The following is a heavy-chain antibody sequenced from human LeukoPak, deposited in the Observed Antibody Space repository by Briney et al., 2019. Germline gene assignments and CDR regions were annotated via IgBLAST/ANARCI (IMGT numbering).Heavy chain of an antibody. CDR1: GFTFSSYD. V-gene: IGHV3-48*03. CDR2: ISSGASAI. D-gene: IGHD6-6*01. CDR3: ARENEYSSSSFDY. J-gene: IGHJ4*02. Sequence: GGSLRLSCAPSGFTFSSYDMNWGRQAPGKGLEWGSYISSGASAIYYADSVEGRFTISRDNAQNSLYLQMNSLRAEDTAVYYCARENEYSSSSFDYWGQGTLVTVSS.